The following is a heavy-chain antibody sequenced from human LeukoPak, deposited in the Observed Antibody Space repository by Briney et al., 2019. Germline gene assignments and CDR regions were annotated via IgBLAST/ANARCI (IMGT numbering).Heavy chain of an antibody. Sequence: GGSLRLSCAASGFTFSSYAMSWVRQAPGKGLEWVSGISSSGGSTYYADSVKGRFTISRDNSKHTLFLQMSSLRAEDTAVYYCASDGGDFSRPYWGQGTLVTVSS. V-gene: IGHV3-23*01. D-gene: IGHD3-16*01. CDR3: ASDGGDFSRPY. CDR2: ISSSGGST. J-gene: IGHJ4*02. CDR1: GFTFSSYA.